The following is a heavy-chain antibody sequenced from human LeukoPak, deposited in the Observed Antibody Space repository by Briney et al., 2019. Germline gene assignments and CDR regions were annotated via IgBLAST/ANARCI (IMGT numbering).Heavy chain of an antibody. D-gene: IGHD5-18*01. CDR3: ARDLGYSYGPTNWFDP. V-gene: IGHV4-59*01. CDR1: GGSISSYY. J-gene: IGHJ5*02. CDR2: IYYSGST. Sequence: SETLSLTCTVSGGSISSYYWSWIRQPPGKGLEWIGYIYYSGSTNYNPSLKSRVTISVDTSKNQFSLKLSSVTAADTAVYYCARDLGYSYGPTNWFDPWGQGTLVTVSS.